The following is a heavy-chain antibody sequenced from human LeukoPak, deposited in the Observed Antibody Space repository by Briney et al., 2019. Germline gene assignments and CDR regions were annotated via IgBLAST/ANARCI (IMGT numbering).Heavy chain of an antibody. CDR2: VSAYNGNT. CDR3: ARERYCSSTSCYPLDY. Sequence: ASVKVSCKASGYTFTSYGISWVRQAPGQGLEWMGWVSAYNGNTNYAQKLQGRVTMTTDTSTSTAYMELRSLRSDDTAVYYCARERYCSSTSCYPLDYWGQGTLVTVSS. D-gene: IGHD2-2*01. V-gene: IGHV1-18*01. J-gene: IGHJ4*02. CDR1: GYTFTSYG.